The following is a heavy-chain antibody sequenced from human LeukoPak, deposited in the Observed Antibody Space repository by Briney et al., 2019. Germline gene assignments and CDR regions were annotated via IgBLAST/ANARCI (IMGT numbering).Heavy chain of an antibody. V-gene: IGHV1-2*02. Sequence: ASVKVSCKASGYTFTGYYMHWVRQAPGQGLEWMGWINPNSGGTNYAQKFQGRVTMTRDTSIGTAYMELSRLRSDDTAVYYCARDVGTPYYDFWSGATPNWYFDLWGRGTLVTVSS. J-gene: IGHJ2*01. D-gene: IGHD3-3*01. CDR2: INPNSGGT. CDR3: ARDVGTPYYDFWSGATPNWYFDL. CDR1: GYTFTGYY.